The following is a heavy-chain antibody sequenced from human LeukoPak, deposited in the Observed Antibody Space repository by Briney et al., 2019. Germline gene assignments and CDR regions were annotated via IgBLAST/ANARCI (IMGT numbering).Heavy chain of an antibody. Sequence: PSETLSLTCTVSGGTISSSSHYWVWIRLPPGMGLEWIGSINYSGNTYYKSSLKSRPTISIDTSKSQFSLNLSSVTDAAMAVYYCARLDTRAANAFDIWGQGTKVTVSS. D-gene: IGHD2-2*01. CDR1: GGTISSSSHY. J-gene: IGHJ3*02. V-gene: IGHV4-39*01. CDR2: INYSGNT. CDR3: ARLDTRAANAFDI.